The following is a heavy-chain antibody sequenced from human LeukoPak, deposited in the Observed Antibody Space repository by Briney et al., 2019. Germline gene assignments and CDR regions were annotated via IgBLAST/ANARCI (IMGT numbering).Heavy chain of an antibody. CDR1: GFTFSSYW. D-gene: IGHD1-1*01. CDR3: ARPATTDSYNYFQH. CDR2: ISSDGSNT. J-gene: IGHJ1*01. V-gene: IGHV3-74*01. Sequence: GESLRLSCAASGFTFSSYWMHWVRHAPGKGLVWVSHISSDGSNTAYADSMKGRFTISRDNAKNTLYLQMNSLRAEDTAVYFCARPATTDSYNYFQHWGQGTLVTVSS.